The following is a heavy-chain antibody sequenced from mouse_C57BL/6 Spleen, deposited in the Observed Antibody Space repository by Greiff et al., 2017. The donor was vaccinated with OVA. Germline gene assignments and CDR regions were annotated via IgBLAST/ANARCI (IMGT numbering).Heavy chain of an antibody. J-gene: IGHJ3*01. CDR3: ARSKDYGSSYAY. CDR1: GYTFTSYW. D-gene: IGHD1-1*01. Sequence: QVQLKQPGAELVKPGASVKMSCKASGYTFTSYWITWVKQRPGQGLEWIGDIYPGSGSTNYNEKFKSKATLTVDTSSSTAYMQLSSLTSEDSAVYYCARSKDYGSSYAYWGQGTLVTVSA. V-gene: IGHV1-55*01. CDR2: IYPGSGST.